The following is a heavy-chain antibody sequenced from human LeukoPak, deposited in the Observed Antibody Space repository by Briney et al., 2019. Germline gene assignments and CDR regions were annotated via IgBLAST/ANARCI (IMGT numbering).Heavy chain of an antibody. CDR1: GFTFSNNW. CDR3: ARNGMPSITGDEPYYFDY. V-gene: IGHV3-7*01. D-gene: IGHD1-20*01. CDR2: VKKDASEK. Sequence: PGGSLRLSCAASGFTFSNNWMTWVRQAPGKGLEWVASVKKDASEKYYVDSVKGRFTISRDNAKNSLYLQMSSLRVEDTAVYYCARNGMPSITGDEPYYFDYWGQGTLVTVSS. J-gene: IGHJ4*02.